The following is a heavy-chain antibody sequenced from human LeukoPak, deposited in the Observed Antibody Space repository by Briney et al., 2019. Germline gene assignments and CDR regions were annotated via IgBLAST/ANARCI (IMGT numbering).Heavy chain of an antibody. CDR2: IYYSEST. CDR3: ARERRTPYYYGSGSRNDAFDI. D-gene: IGHD3-10*01. J-gene: IGHJ3*02. V-gene: IGHV4-31*03. Sequence: SETLSLTCTVSGGSISSGGYYWSWLRQHPGKGLEWIGYIYYSESTYYNPSLKSRVTISVDTSKNQFSLKLSSVTAADTAVYYCARERRTPYYYGSGSRNDAFDIWGQGTMVTVSS. CDR1: GGSISSGGYY.